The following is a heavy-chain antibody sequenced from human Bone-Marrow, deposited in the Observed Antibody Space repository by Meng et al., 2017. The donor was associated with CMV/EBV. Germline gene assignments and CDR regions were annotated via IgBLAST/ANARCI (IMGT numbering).Heavy chain of an antibody. CDR3: ARDLALPRSAVFDY. V-gene: IGHV1-2*02. D-gene: IGHD3-16*01. CDR1: SYTFTGYY. Sequence: ASVKVSCKASSYTFTGYYMHWVRQAPGQGLEWMGWINPNSGGTNYAQKFQGRVTMTRDTTISTAYMELRSLRSDDTAVYYCARDLALPRSAVFDYWGQGTLVTVSS. J-gene: IGHJ4*02. CDR2: INPNSGGT.